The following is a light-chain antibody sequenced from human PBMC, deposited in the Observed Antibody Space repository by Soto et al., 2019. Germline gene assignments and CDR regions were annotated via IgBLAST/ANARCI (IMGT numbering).Light chain of an antibody. CDR3: QTWATGIWV. V-gene: IGLV4-69*01. CDR2: VNSDDSH. CDR1: SGHSSYA. Sequence: VLTQSPSASASLGASVKLTCTLSSGHSSYAIAWHQQQPEKGPRFLMKVNSDDSHNKGDGIPDRFSGSSSGAERYLTISSLQSEDEADYYCQTWATGIWVFGGGTKLTVL. J-gene: IGLJ3*02.